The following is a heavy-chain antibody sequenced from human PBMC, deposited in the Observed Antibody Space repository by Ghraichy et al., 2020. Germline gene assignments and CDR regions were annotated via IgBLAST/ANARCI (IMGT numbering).Heavy chain of an antibody. CDR2: INPDGTIT. D-gene: IGHD3-16*01. CDR3: TKGGSTALGD. Sequence: GGSLRLSCAASGFILSSDWMHWVRQVPGKGLVWVSHINPDGTITNYVDSVKGRFTISRDIAKNTLYLQMNSLTVDDTALYYYTKGGSTALGDWGQGTLVTVSS. J-gene: IGHJ4*02. CDR1: GFILSSDW. V-gene: IGHV3-74*01.